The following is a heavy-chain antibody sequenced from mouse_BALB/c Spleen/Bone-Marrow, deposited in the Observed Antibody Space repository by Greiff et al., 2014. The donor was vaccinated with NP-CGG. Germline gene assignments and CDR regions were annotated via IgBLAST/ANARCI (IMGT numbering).Heavy chain of an antibody. J-gene: IGHJ2*01. Sequence: EVQVVESGPELVKPGASVKMSCKASGYTFTSYVMHWVKQKPGQGLEWIGYIHPYNDGTKYNEKFKGKATLTSDKSPSTAYMELSSLTSEDSAVYYCARGYGNYYFDYWGQGTTLTVSS. D-gene: IGHD2-10*02. CDR3: ARGYGNYYFDY. CDR2: IHPYNDGT. CDR1: GYTFTSYV. V-gene: IGHV1-14*01.